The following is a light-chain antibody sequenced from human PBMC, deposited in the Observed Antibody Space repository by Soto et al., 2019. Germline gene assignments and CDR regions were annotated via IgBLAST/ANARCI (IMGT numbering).Light chain of an antibody. CDR1: QTVSSSF. CDR3: QQYSSSPYS. Sequence: ENVLTQSPGTLSLSPGERATLSCRASQTVSSSFLAWYHQNPGQAPSPHIYGSSSRASGIPDRFSGSGSGTDFTLTISRREPEDFVVYYGQQYSSSPYSFGQGTKLEIK. J-gene: IGKJ2*03. CDR2: GSS. V-gene: IGKV3-20*01.